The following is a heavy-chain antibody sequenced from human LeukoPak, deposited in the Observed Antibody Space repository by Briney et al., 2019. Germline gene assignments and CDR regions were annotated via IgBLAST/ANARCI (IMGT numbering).Heavy chain of an antibody. CDR1: GFTFSSYG. Sequence: GRSLRLSWAASGFTFSSYGMHWVRQAPGKGLEWVAVIWYDGSNKYYADSVKGRFTISRDNSKNTLYLQMNSLRAEDTAVYYYARDLVVIRAFDYWGQGTLVTVSS. CDR2: IWYDGSNK. V-gene: IGHV3-33*01. J-gene: IGHJ4*02. D-gene: IGHD3-22*01. CDR3: ARDLVVIRAFDY.